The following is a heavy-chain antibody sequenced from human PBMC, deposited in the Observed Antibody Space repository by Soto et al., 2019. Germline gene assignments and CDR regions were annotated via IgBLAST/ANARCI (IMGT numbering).Heavy chain of an antibody. CDR1: GFTFSSSA. D-gene: IGHD3-10*01. CDR2: IGGRGDST. CDR3: PNDPEMRRGVPPY. V-gene: IGHV3-23*01. Sequence: EVQLLESAGGLIQPGGSLRISCVASGFTFSSSAMSWVRRAPGTGLEWVSGIGGRGDSTNYADSVKGRFTIYRDNSKNKLQLQMNSLTDEDTAGYYCPNDPEMRRGVPPYWGRGTLVTVSS. J-gene: IGHJ4*02.